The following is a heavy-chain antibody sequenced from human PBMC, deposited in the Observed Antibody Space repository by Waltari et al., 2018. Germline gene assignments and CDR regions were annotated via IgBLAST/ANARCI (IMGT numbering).Heavy chain of an antibody. CDR1: GFTFSSYW. V-gene: IGHV3-7*01. CDR2: IKQDGSEK. Sequence: EVQLVESGGGLVQPGGSLRLSCAASGFTFSSYWMSWVRQAPGKGLEWVANIKQDGSEKYYVDSVKGRFTISRDNAKNSLYLQMNSLRAEDTAVYYCARAENYYDSSGYYPGYWGQGTLVTVSS. D-gene: IGHD3-22*01. CDR3: ARAENYYDSSGYYPGY. J-gene: IGHJ4*02.